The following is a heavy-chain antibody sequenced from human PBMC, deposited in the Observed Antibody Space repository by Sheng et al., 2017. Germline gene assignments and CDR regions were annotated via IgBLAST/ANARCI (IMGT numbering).Heavy chain of an antibody. D-gene: IGHD1-7*01. CDR1: GFDLYPFW. Sequence: EAQLVESGGGLVQPGGSLRLSCAASGFDLYPFWMTWIRQAPGKGLEWLANVNGDGNVKYYADSVTGRFTISRDNDLNSLFLQMDMLRADDTALYFCARDLLPPLNLKVVYF. J-gene: IGHJ4*01. CDR2: VNGDGNVK. V-gene: IGHV3-7*01. CDR3: ARDLLPPLNLKVVYF.